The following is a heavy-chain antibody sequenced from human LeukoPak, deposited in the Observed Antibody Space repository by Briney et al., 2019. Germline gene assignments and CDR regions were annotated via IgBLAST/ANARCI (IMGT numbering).Heavy chain of an antibody. Sequence: GGSLRLSCTASGFTFGDYAMSWVRQAPGKGLEWVGSFTGRTYGGTTEYAASVRGRFTISIDDSKSIAYLQMNSLTTEDTAAYYCTRWTTVTTFEYWGQGTQVAVSS. V-gene: IGHV3-49*04. CDR1: GFTFGDYA. J-gene: IGHJ4*02. CDR2: FTGRTYGGTT. D-gene: IGHD4-17*01. CDR3: TRWTTVTTFEY.